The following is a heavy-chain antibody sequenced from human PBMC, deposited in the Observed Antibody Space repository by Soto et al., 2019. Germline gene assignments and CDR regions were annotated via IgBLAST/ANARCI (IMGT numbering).Heavy chain of an antibody. Sequence: SGPTLVNQTQTLTLTCTFSGFSLSTSGVGVGWIRQPPGKAVEWLALIYWDDNKRYSPSLKSRLTITKDTSKNQVVLTMTNMDPVDTATYYCAHSETIYGVVNPLYYYYYMDVWGKGTTVTVAS. J-gene: IGHJ6*03. CDR3: AHSETIYGVVNPLYYYYYMDV. V-gene: IGHV2-5*02. CDR1: GFSLSTSGVG. CDR2: IYWDDNK. D-gene: IGHD3-3*01.